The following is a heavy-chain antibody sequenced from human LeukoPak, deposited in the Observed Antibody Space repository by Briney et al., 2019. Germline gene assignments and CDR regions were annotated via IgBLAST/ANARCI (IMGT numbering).Heavy chain of an antibody. V-gene: IGHV6-1*01. CDR2: TYYRSKWYN. Sequence: SQTLSLTCAISGDSVSSNSAAWNWTRESPSRGLVWLGRTYYRSKWYNYYAVSVKSRITINPDTSKNQFSLQLNSVSPEDTAVYYCARDRRDYGDPDAFDIWGQGTMVTVSS. CDR1: GDSVSSNSAA. D-gene: IGHD4-17*01. CDR3: ARDRRDYGDPDAFDI. J-gene: IGHJ3*02.